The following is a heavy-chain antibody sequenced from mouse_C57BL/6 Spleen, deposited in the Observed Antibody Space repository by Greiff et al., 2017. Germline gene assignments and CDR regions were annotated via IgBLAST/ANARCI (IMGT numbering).Heavy chain of an antibody. CDR1: GYSITSGYD. CDR2: ISYSGST. J-gene: IGHJ3*01. Sequence: EVQLVASGPGMVKPSQSLSLTCPVTGYSITSGYDWHWIRHFPGNKLEWMGYISYSGSTNYNPSLKSRISITHDPSKNHFVLKLNSVTTEDTATYYCARDDYYGSREGFFAYWGQGTLVTVSA. D-gene: IGHD1-1*01. CDR3: ARDDYYGSREGFFAY. V-gene: IGHV3-1*01.